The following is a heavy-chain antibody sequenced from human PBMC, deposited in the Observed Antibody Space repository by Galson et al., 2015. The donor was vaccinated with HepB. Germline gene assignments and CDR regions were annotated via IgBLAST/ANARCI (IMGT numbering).Heavy chain of an antibody. J-gene: IGHJ3*02. CDR2: IYYSGST. Sequence: ETLSLTCTVSGGSISSYYWSWIRQPPGKGLEWIGYIYYSGSTNYNPSLKSRVTISVDTSKNQFSLKLSSVAAADTAVYYCAREGIAAAGTSGAFDIWGQGTMVTVSS. CDR3: AREGIAAAGTSGAFDI. D-gene: IGHD6-13*01. CDR1: GGSISSYY. V-gene: IGHV4-59*01.